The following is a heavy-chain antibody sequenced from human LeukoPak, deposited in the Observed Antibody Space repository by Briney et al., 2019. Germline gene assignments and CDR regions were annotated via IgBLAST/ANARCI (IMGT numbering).Heavy chain of an antibody. CDR1: GFTFSTYN. Sequence: PGGSLRLSCAASGFTFSTYNMNWVRQAPGKGLEWVSSISSSSSYIYYADSVKGRFTISRDNAKNSLYLQMNSLRAEDTAVYYCARSYYYGSGSYFALDYWGQGTLVTVSS. CDR3: ARSYYYGSGSYFALDY. CDR2: ISSSSSYI. J-gene: IGHJ4*02. D-gene: IGHD3-10*01. V-gene: IGHV3-21*01.